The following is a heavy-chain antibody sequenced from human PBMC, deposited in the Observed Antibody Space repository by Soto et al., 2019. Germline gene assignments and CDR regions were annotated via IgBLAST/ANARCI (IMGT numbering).Heavy chain of an antibody. D-gene: IGHD1-1*01. V-gene: IGHV3-23*01. CDR1: GFTFSIYA. CDR2: ISTGGGAT. Sequence: GGSLRLSCAASGFTFSIYAISWVRQAPGKGLEWDSDISTGGGATYYADSVKGRFTISRDNSKNTLYLQMISLRAADTAVYYCAKGSGTSRPYYFDYWGQGTLVTVSS. CDR3: AKGSGTSRPYYFDY. J-gene: IGHJ4*02.